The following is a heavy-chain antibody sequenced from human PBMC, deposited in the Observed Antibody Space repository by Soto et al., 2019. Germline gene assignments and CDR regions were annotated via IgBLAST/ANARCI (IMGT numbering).Heavy chain of an antibody. Sequence: GGSLRLSCAASGFTVSSNYMSWVRQAPGKGLEWVSVIYSGGSTYYADSVKGRFTISRDNSKNTLYLQMNSLRAEDTSVYYCASQVVVAATFDYWGQGTLVTVSS. CDR3: ASQVVVAATFDY. V-gene: IGHV3-66*04. J-gene: IGHJ4*02. D-gene: IGHD2-15*01. CDR2: IYSGGST. CDR1: GFTVSSNY.